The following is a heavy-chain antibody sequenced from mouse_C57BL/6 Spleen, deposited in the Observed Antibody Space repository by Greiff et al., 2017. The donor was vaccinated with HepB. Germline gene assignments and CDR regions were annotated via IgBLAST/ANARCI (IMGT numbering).Heavy chain of an antibody. V-gene: IGHV1-50*01. CDR3: VNWDIAY. Sequence: PGQGLEWIGEIDPSDSYTNYNQKFKGKATLTVDTSSSTAYMQLSSLTSEDSAVYYCVNWDIAYWGQGTLVTVSA. CDR2: IDPSDSYT. J-gene: IGHJ3*01. D-gene: IGHD4-1*02.